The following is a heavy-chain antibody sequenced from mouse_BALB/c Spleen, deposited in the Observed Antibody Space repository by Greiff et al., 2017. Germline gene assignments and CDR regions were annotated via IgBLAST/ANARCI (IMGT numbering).Heavy chain of an antibody. J-gene: IGHJ4*01. CDR3: ARDYYKYGMDY. D-gene: IGHD2-14*01. V-gene: IGHV2-9*02. CDR1: GFSLTDYG. CDR2: IWAGGST. Sequence: QVQLKESGPGLVAPSQSLSITCTVSGFSLTDYGVHWVSQPPGKGLEWLGVIWAGGSTTYNSALMSRVSISKDNSKSQDFLKMNSLQTDDTAMYYCARDYYKYGMDYWGQGTSVTVSS.